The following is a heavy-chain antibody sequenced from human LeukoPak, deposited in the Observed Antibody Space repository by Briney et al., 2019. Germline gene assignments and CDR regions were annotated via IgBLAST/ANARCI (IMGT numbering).Heavy chain of an antibody. V-gene: IGHV3-49*04. CDR3: SRNGLVDFDY. CDR1: GSAFDDFA. CDR2: IRRRAYGGAA. Sequence: GGSLRLSCTTSGSAFDDFAMSWVRQPAGKGLEWVGFIRRRAYGGAAEYAASVKGRFIISRDDSKGIAYLQMNSLKTEDTAVYYCSRNGLVDFDYWGQGSRVIVSP. J-gene: IGHJ4*02.